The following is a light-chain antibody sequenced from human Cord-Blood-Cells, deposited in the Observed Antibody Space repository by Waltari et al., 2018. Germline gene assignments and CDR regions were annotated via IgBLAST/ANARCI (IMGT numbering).Light chain of an antibody. J-gene: IGKJ2*03. CDR3: QQSYSTLYS. CDR2: AAS. V-gene: IGKV1-39*01. Sequence: DIQMTQSPSSLSASVGDRVTIPCRASQSISSYLNWYQQKPGKAPKLLIYAASSLQSGVPSRFSGSGSGTDFTLTISSLQPEDCATYYCQQSYSTLYSFGQGTKLEIK. CDR1: QSISSY.